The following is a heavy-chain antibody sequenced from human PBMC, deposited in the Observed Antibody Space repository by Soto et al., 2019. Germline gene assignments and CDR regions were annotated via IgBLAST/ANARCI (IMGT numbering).Heavy chain of an antibody. CDR2: IYYSGFT. D-gene: IGHD3-22*01. V-gene: IGHV4-59*11. CDR3: ARDQNSSGYLDY. Sequence: ATLSLTCTVSGGSISSHYWSWIRQPPGKGLEWIGYIYYSGFTDYNPSLKSRVTISEDTSKNQFSLRLTSVTAADTAVYYCARDQNSSGYLDYWGQGILVTVSS. CDR1: GGSISSHY. J-gene: IGHJ4*02.